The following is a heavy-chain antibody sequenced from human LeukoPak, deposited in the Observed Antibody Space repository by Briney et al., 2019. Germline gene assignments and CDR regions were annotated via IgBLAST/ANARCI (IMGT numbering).Heavy chain of an antibody. Sequence: SETLSLACTVSGASISSYYWSWIRQPPGKGLEWIGYIYYSVTTNYNPSLKSRVTISVDTSKNQFSLKLSSVTAADTAVYYCARHQRDWETTVGCFDYWGQGTLVTVSS. J-gene: IGHJ4*02. D-gene: IGHD4-17*01. CDR3: ARHQRDWETTVGCFDY. V-gene: IGHV4-59*08. CDR2: IYYSVTT. CDR1: GASISSYY.